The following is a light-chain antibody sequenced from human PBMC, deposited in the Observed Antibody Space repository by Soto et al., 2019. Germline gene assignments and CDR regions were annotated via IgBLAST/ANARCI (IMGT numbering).Light chain of an antibody. CDR3: QQYNNWPPYT. V-gene: IGKV3-15*01. Sequence: EIVMTQSPAPLSVSPGERATLSCRASQSVSSNLAWYQQKPGQAPRLLIYGASTRATGIPARFSGSGSVTEFALTISSLQSEDFALYYCQQYNNWPPYTFGQGTKMEIK. CDR2: GAS. J-gene: IGKJ2*01. CDR1: QSVSSN.